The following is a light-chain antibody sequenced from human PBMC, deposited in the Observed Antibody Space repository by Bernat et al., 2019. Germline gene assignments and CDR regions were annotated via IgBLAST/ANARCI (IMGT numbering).Light chain of an antibody. J-gene: IGLJ3*02. V-gene: IGLV3-25*03. CDR1: ALSKQY. Sequence: SYALTQPPSVSVSPGQTARITCSGDALSKQYAYWYQQKPGQAPVMVIYKDNERPSGIPERISGSSSGTTVTLTISGVQAEDEADYYCQSADSSGTWVFGGGTKLTVL. CDR2: KDN. CDR3: QSADSSGTWV.